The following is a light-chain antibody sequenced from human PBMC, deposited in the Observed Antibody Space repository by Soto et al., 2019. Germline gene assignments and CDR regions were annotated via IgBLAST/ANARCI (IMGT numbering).Light chain of an antibody. V-gene: IGLV2-11*01. CDR1: SSDVGGFNS. Sequence: QSVLTQPRSVSGSPGQSVTISCTGTSSDVGGFNSVSWYQQHPGKAPKLMIYDVNKRPSEVPDRFSGSKSGSTASLTISGLQAEDEADYYCCSYAGSYSYAFATGTKVTVL. CDR3: CSYAGSYSYA. J-gene: IGLJ1*01. CDR2: DVN.